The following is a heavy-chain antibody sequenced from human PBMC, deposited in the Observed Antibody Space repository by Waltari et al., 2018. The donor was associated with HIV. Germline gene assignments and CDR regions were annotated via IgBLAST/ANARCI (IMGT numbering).Heavy chain of an antibody. CDR2: IIPMYGTP. CDR3: ARLGGESGDHKNYYYYGMDV. Sequence: QVQLVQSGAAVKKPGSSVKVSCKDSGGTFSIAISWGRQAPGQGLEWMGLIIPMYGTPTYAQKFQGRVTITADENTRTAYMELRGLRSEDTAVYYCARLGGESGDHKNYYYYGMDVWGQGATVTVS. D-gene: IGHD2-21*02. V-gene: IGHV1-69*01. CDR1: GGTFSIA. J-gene: IGHJ6*02.